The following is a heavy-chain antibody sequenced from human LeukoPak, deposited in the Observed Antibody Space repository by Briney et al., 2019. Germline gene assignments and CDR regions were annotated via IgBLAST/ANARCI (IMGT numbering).Heavy chain of an antibody. CDR2: INFSGDST. Sequence: PGGSLRLSCAASGFTLSSYAMNWVRQAPGKGLEWVSVINFSGDSTSYADSVKGRFTISRDNSKNTVYLQMNSLGAEDTAVYYCAKSCSTTSCYHDYWGQGTLVTVSA. V-gene: IGHV3-23*01. D-gene: IGHD2-2*01. CDR1: GFTLSSYA. J-gene: IGHJ4*02. CDR3: AKSCSTTSCYHDY.